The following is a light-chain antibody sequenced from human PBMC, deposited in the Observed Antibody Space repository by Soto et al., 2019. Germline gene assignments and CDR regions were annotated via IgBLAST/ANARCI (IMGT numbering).Light chain of an antibody. CDR3: ASWDGSLNGPL. V-gene: IGLV1-44*01. CDR2: NDN. Sequence: QLVLTQPPSASGTPGQRVTISCSGSSSNIGKNIVNWYQQLPGAAPKLLIHNDNLRPSGVPDRFSGSKSGTSASLAISGLQSEDEADYYCASWDGSLNGPLFGGGTKLTVL. J-gene: IGLJ3*02. CDR1: SSNIGKNI.